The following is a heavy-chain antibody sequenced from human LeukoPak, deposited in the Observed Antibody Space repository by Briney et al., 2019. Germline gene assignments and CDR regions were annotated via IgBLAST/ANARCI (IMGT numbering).Heavy chain of an antibody. D-gene: IGHD6-13*01. Sequence: SETLSLTCTVSGGSISSYYWSWIRQPAGKGLGWIGRIYTSGSTNYNPSLKSRVTMSVDTSKNQFSLKLSSVTAADTAVYYCARASVPNRRGSSWYGDAFDIWGQGTMVTVSS. CDR2: IYTSGST. V-gene: IGHV4-4*07. CDR1: GGSISSYY. J-gene: IGHJ3*02. CDR3: ARASVPNRRGSSWYGDAFDI.